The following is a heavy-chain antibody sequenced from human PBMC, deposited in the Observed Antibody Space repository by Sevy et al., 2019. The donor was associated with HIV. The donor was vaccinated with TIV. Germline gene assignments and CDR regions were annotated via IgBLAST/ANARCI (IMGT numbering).Heavy chain of an antibody. J-gene: IGHJ3*02. CDR1: GGSISSGDYY. Sequence: SETPSLTCTVSGGSISSGDYYRSWIRQPPGKGLEWIGYIYYSGSTYYNPSLKSRVTISVDTSKNQFSLKLSSVTAADTAVYYCARGDGITFGGVIRGAFDIWGQGTMVTVSS. CDR3: ARGDGITFGGVIRGAFDI. D-gene: IGHD3-16*02. V-gene: IGHV4-30-4*01. CDR2: IYYSGST.